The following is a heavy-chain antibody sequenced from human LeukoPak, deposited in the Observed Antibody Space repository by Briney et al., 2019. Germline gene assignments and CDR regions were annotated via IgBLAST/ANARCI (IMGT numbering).Heavy chain of an antibody. CDR2: ISYDGSNK. D-gene: IGHD2-2*02. CDR3: ARDSAIVVVPAAILSGAFDI. CDR1: GFTFSSYA. Sequence: GRSLRLSCAASGFTFSSYAMHWVRQAPGKGLEWVAVISYDGSNKYYADSVKGRFTISRDNSKNTLYLQKNSLRAEDTAVYYCARDSAIVVVPAAILSGAFDIWGQGTMVTVSS. J-gene: IGHJ3*02. V-gene: IGHV3-30-3*01.